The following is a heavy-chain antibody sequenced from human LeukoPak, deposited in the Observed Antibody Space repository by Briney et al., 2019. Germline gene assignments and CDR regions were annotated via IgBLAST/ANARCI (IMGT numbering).Heavy chain of an antibody. Sequence: GGTLRLSCAASGFTFSNYGLSWVRQAPGKGLEWVSGITGSGGSTYYADSVKGRFTISRDNSKNTLYLQMNSLRAEDTAVYYCARSQAGAREYYFDYWGQGTLVTVSS. D-gene: IGHD1-26*01. CDR1: GFTFSNYG. V-gene: IGHV3-23*01. CDR2: ITGSGGST. J-gene: IGHJ4*02. CDR3: ARSQAGAREYYFDY.